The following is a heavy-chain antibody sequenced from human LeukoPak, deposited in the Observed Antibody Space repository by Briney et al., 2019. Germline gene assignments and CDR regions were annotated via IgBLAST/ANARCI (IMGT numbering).Heavy chain of an antibody. CDR3: ASGSYGRSDY. Sequence: SENLSLTCAVYGGSFSGYYCSWIRQPPGKGLEWIGEINHSGSTNYNPSHKSRVTISVDTSKNQFSLKLSSVTAADTAVYYCASGSYGRSDYWGQGTLVTVSS. CDR2: INHSGST. J-gene: IGHJ4*02. V-gene: IGHV4-34*01. D-gene: IGHD5-18*01. CDR1: GGSFSGYY.